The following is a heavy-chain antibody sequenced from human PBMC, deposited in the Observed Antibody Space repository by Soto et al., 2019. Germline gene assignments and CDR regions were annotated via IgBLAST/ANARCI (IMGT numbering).Heavy chain of an antibody. CDR3: ARGPPLGY. Sequence: SETLSLTCTVSGRSISSYYWTWIRQPPGKGLEWIGYIYHSGSTYYNPSLKSRVTISVDRSKNQFSLELSSVTAADTAVYYCARGPPLGYWGQGTLVTVSS. J-gene: IGHJ4*02. CDR2: IYHSGST. CDR1: GRSISSYY. V-gene: IGHV4-59*12.